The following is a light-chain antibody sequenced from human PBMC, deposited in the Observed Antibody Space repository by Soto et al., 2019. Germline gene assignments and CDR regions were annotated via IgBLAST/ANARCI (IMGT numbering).Light chain of an antibody. V-gene: IGLV2-14*01. CDR1: SSDVGGYNY. CDR2: DVS. CDR3: SSYTSSSTL. Sequence: QSVLTQPASVSVSPGQSITISCTGTSSDVGGYNYVSWYQQHPGKAPKLMIYDVSNRPSGVSNRFSGSKSGNTASLTISGLQAEDEADYYCSSYTSSSTLFGNGTKVTVL. J-gene: IGLJ1*01.